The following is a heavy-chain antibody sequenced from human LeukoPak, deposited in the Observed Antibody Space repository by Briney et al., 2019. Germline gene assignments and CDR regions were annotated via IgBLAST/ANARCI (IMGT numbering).Heavy chain of an antibody. D-gene: IGHD5-24*01. J-gene: IGHJ4*02. V-gene: IGHV3-30*04. CDR1: GFTFSRFA. CDR2: ISYDGSNK. Sequence: QSGGSLRLSCAASGFTFSRFAMHWVRQAPGKGLEWVAVISYDGSNKYYADSVKGRFTISRDNSKNTLYLQMNSLRAEDTAVYYCARGRRWLPIFDYWGQGTLVTVSS. CDR3: ARGRRWLPIFDY.